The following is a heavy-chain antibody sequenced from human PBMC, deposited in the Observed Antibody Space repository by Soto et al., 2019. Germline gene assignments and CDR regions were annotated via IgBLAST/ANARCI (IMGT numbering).Heavy chain of an antibody. D-gene: IGHD7-27*01. CDR3: ARKILGTNPRANYWYFDL. CDR2: IRGGGDAA. V-gene: IGHV3-23*01. J-gene: IGHJ2*01. Sequence: EVQVLGSGGGLVQPGGSLRLSCAGSGFTFINYAMNWVRQAPGKGLGWVSSIRGGGDAAFFPDSGRGRFTISRDNSKNRVTLEMNSLEVADTAVYYCARKILGTNPRANYWYFDLWGRCTLVSVSA. CDR1: GFTFINYA.